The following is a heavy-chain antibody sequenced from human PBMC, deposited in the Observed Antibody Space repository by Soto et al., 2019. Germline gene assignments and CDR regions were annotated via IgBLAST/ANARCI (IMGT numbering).Heavy chain of an antibody. V-gene: IGHV4-59*08. Sequence: ETLSLTCTVSGDSISSYYWTWIRQPPGKGLEWIGNIYYSGSTRYNPSIKSRVTISIDTSKDKFSLKLTSVTAADTAVYYCARTGDRSGYYYYYMDIWGKGTTVTVSS. CDR3: ARTGDRSGYYYYYMDI. J-gene: IGHJ6*03. CDR1: GDSISSYY. D-gene: IGHD1-1*01. CDR2: IYYSGST.